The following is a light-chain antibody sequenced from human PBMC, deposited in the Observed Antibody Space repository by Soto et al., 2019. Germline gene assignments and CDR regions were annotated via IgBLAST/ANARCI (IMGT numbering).Light chain of an antibody. V-gene: IGKV3-15*01. J-gene: IGKJ4*01. CDR1: HSVSTR. CDR3: QHYTNWPLT. Sequence: EIVMTQSPAILSVSPGERATLSCRASHSVSTRLAWYQQKPGQAPRLLIYDASTRATGLPARFSGSGSGTDFTLTISSLQSEDFAVYYCQHYTNWPLTFGGGTKVDIK. CDR2: DAS.